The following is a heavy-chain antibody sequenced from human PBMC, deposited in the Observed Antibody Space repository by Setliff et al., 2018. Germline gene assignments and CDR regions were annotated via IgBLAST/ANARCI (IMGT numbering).Heavy chain of an antibody. J-gene: IGHJ6*03. V-gene: IGHV4-59*08. Sequence: SETLSLTCTVSGDSISPYYWNWIRQSPGKGLEWIGYIYSSGTTDYNPSLKSRVTISLDSSRKQFYLEMTSLSAADTAIYYCARARWSGGYYSGGKYYTDVWGKGTTVTVSS. CDR1: GDSISPYY. CDR3: ARARWSGGYYSGGKYYTDV. D-gene: IGHD3-22*01. CDR2: IYSSGTT.